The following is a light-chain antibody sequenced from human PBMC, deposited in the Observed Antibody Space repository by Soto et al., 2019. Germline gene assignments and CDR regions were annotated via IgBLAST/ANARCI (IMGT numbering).Light chain of an antibody. J-gene: IGLJ1*01. CDR1: SSNIGSNY. CDR3: AAWDDNLSGLYV. CDR2: RNN. V-gene: IGLV1-47*01. Sequence: QSALTQPPSASGTPGQRVTISCSGSSSNIGSNYVYWYQQLPGTAPKLLIYRNNQRPSGVPDRFSGSRSGTSASLAISGLRSEDEADYYCAAWDDNLSGLYVFGAGTKVT.